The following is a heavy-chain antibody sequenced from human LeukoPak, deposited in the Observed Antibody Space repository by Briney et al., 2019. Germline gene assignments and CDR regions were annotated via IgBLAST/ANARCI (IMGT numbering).Heavy chain of an antibody. CDR1: GYSISSGYY. D-gene: IGHD2-2*02. J-gene: IGHJ5*02. CDR2: IYHSGST. Sequence: PSETLSLTCTVSGYSISSGYYWGWIRQPPGKGLEWIGSIYHSGSTYYNPSLKSRVTISVDTSKNQFSLKLSSVTAADTAVYYCARLYCSSTSCYINWFDPWGQGTLVTVSS. CDR3: ARLYCSSTSCYINWFDP. V-gene: IGHV4-38-2*02.